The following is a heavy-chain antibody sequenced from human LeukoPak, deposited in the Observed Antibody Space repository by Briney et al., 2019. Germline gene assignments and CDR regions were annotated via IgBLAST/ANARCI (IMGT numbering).Heavy chain of an antibody. J-gene: IGHJ4*02. CDR1: GYTFTADY. CDR3: ARLRGRKLDY. CDR2: VNPVTGGT. Sequence: VASVKVSCKASGYTFTADYLYWVRQAPGQGLEWVGYVNPVTGGTDYQQRFRGRVTLTRDMSMTTTYMDLTRLESDDTAVYYCARLRGRKLDYWGQGTLVTVSS. D-gene: IGHD1-14*01. V-gene: IGHV1-2*02.